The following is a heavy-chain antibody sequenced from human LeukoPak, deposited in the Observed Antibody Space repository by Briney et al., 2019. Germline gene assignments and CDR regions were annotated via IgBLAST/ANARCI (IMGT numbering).Heavy chain of an antibody. Sequence: GGSLRLSCAASGFTLSTFAMIWLRHPPGKGLEWVSSIFPSGGEIHYADSVRGRFTISRDNSKSTLSLQMNSLRAEDTAIYYCATYRQVLLPFESWGQGTLVTVSS. D-gene: IGHD2-8*02. CDR2: IFPSGGEI. CDR3: ATYRQVLLPFES. CDR1: GFTLSTFA. V-gene: IGHV3-23*01. J-gene: IGHJ4*02.